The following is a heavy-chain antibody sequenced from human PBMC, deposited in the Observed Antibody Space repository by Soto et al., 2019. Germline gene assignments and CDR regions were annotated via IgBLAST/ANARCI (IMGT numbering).Heavy chain of an antibody. CDR2: IWYDGSNK. CDR3: ASGSRLHLVVAALGYFDY. V-gene: IGHV3-33*01. D-gene: IGHD2-15*01. Sequence: QVRLVESGGGVVQPGRSLRLSCAASGFTFSSYGMHWVRQAPGKGLEWVAVIWYDGSNKYYADSVKGRFTISRDNSKNTLYLQMNSLRAEDTAVYYCASGSRLHLVVAALGYFDYWGQGTLVTVSS. CDR1: GFTFSSYG. J-gene: IGHJ4*02.